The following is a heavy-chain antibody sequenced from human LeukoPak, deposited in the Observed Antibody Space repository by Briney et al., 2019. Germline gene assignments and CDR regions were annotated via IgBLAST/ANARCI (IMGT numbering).Heavy chain of an antibody. V-gene: IGHV3-23*01. CDR1: GFTFSSYS. Sequence: GGSLRLSCAASGFTFSSYSMNWVRQAPGEGLEWVSAISGSGGSTYYTDSVKGRFTISRDNSKNTLYLQMNSLRAEDTAVYYCAKDPSSSTSPNDHYFDYWGQGTLVIVSS. D-gene: IGHD2-2*01. CDR3: AKDPSSSTSPNDHYFDY. CDR2: ISGSGGST. J-gene: IGHJ4*02.